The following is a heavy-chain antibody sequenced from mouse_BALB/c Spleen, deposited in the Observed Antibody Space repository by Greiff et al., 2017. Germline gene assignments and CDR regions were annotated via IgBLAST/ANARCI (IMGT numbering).Heavy chain of an antibody. D-gene: IGHD1-1*01. V-gene: IGHV2-9*02. Sequence: VQRVESGPGLVAPSQSLSITCTVSGFSLTSYGVHWVRQPPGKGLEWLGVIWAGGSTNYNSALMSRLSISKDNSKSQVFLKMNSLQTDDTAMYYCARGLTTVPYYFDYWGQGTTLTVSS. CDR3: ARGLTTVPYYFDY. CDR2: IWAGGST. J-gene: IGHJ2*01. CDR1: GFSLTSYG.